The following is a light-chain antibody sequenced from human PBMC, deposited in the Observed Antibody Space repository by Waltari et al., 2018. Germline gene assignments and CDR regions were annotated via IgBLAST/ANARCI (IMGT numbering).Light chain of an antibody. J-gene: IGLJ2*01. CDR1: SSDVAGYNY. V-gene: IGLV2-14*01. CDR2: DVS. CDR3: SSYTSSSTLVV. Sequence: QSALTQPASVSGSPGQSITISCTGTSSDVAGYNYVSWYQQHPGKAPKLMIYDVSNRPSGVSNRFSGSKSGNTASLTISGLQAEDEAYYYCSSYTSSSTLVVFGGGTKLTVL.